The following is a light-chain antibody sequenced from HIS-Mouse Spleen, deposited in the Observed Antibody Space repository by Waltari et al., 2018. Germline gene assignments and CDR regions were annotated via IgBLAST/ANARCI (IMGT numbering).Light chain of an antibody. J-gene: IGKJ1*01. CDR1: QSISSW. CDR3: QQYNSYSWT. V-gene: IGKV1-5*03. Sequence: DIQMTQSPSTLSASVGDRVTITCRASQSISSWLAWYQQKPGKATNLLIYKASSLESGVPSRFSGSGSGTEFTLTISSLQPDDFATYYCQQYNSYSWTFGQGTKVEIK. CDR2: KAS.